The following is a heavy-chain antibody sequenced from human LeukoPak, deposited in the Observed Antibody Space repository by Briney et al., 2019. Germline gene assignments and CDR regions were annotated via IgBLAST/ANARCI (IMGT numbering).Heavy chain of an antibody. V-gene: IGHV4-39*07. CDR1: GGSISSSSYY. D-gene: IGHD6-19*01. Sequence: SETLSLTCTVSGGSISSSSYYWGWIRQPPGKGLEWIGSIYYSGSTYYNPSLKSRVTISVDTSKNQFSLKLSSVTAADTAVYYCARGSSGWTFCYYYYYMDVWGKGTTVTVSS. J-gene: IGHJ6*03. CDR3: ARGSSGWTFCYYYYYMDV. CDR2: IYYSGST.